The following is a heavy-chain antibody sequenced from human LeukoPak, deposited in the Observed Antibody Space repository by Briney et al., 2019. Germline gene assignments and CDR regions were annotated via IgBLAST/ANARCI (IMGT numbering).Heavy chain of an antibody. V-gene: IGHV1-69*05. CDR2: IIPIFGTA. CDR1: GGTFSSYA. D-gene: IGHD3-22*01. Sequence: ASVTVSCKASGGTFSSYAISWVRQAPGQGLEWMGGIIPIFGTANYAQKFQGRVTITTDESTSTAYMELSSLRSEDTAVYYCASSLDYYDSSGYRKNRDYWGQGTLVTVSS. J-gene: IGHJ4*02. CDR3: ASSLDYYDSSGYRKNRDY.